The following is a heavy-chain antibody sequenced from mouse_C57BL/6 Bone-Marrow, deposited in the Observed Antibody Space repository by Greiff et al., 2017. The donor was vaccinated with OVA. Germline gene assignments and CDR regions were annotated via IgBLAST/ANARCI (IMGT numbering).Heavy chain of an antibody. J-gene: IGHJ3*01. CDR3: ATHYDYDGAWFAY. Sequence: VQLQQSGPELVKPGASVKISCKASGYAFSSSWMNWVKQRPGKGLEWIGRIYPGDGDTNYNGKFKGQATLTADKSSSTAYMQLSSLTSEDTAVYFCATHYDYDGAWFAYWGQGTLVTVSA. D-gene: IGHD2-4*01. V-gene: IGHV1-82*01. CDR2: IYPGDGDT. CDR1: GYAFSSSW.